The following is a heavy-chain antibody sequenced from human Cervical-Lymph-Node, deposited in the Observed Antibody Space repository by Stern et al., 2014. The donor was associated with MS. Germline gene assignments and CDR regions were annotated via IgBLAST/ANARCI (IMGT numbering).Heavy chain of an antibody. Sequence: VQLVQSGGEVKKPGASVKVSCKASGYTFSTYGISWVRQAPGPGLEWMGWNSAYGGNTDYAQKLQGRVTMATDTSTSTAYMELRSLRSDDTAVYYCARGGYPDAFDIWGQGTMVTVSS. J-gene: IGHJ3*02. D-gene: IGHD3-22*01. CDR1: GYTFSTYG. CDR2: NSAYGGNT. V-gene: IGHV1-18*01. CDR3: ARGGYPDAFDI.